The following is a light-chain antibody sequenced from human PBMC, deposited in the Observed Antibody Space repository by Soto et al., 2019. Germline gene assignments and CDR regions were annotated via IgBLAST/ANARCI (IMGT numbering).Light chain of an antibody. V-gene: IGKV3-15*01. Sequence: EIVMTQSPSTLSVSPGARATLSCSVSQSVGSNLAWYQQKAGQAPRLLIYGASTRATGIPARFSGSGSGTEFTLTISSLQSEDFALYYCQQYNNWPPVTFGQGTRLEIK. CDR1: QSVGSN. CDR2: GAS. CDR3: QQYNNWPPVT. J-gene: IGKJ5*01.